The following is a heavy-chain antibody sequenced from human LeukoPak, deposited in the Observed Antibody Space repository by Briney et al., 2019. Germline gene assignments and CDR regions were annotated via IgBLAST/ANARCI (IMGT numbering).Heavy chain of an antibody. Sequence: GESLKISCKASGYSFTSYWIGWVRQMPGTGLEWMGIIDPSDSETRYTPSFQGQVTISVDKSLTTADLQWNSLKASDTAMYYCARQTAMGRSGDYWGQGTVVTVSS. J-gene: IGHJ4*02. CDR2: IDPSDSET. D-gene: IGHD5-18*01. CDR3: ARQTAMGRSGDY. V-gene: IGHV5-51*01. CDR1: GYSFTSYW.